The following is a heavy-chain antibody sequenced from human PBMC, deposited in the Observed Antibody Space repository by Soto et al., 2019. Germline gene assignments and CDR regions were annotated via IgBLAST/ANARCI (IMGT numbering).Heavy chain of an antibody. Sequence: QVQLVESGGGVVQPGRSLRLSCAASGFTFSSYGMHWVRQAPGKGLEWVAVISYDGSNKYYVDSVKGRFTISRDNSKNTLYLQMNSLRAEDTAVYYCGGSGMRTPDYWGQGTLVTVSS. D-gene: IGHD3-10*01. J-gene: IGHJ4*02. V-gene: IGHV3-30*03. CDR1: GFTFSSYG. CDR3: GGSGMRTPDY. CDR2: ISYDGSNK.